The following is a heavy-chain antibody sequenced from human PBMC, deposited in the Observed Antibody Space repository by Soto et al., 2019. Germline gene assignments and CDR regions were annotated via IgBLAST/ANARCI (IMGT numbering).Heavy chain of an antibody. Sequence: SETLCLTCTVSGGSISSYDWSWIRQPPGKGLEWIGYIYYSGSTNYNPSLKSRVTISVDTSRNQFSLKLSSVTAADTAVYYCARQVGTFDAFDIWGQGTMVTVSS. CDR2: IYYSGST. CDR3: ARQVGTFDAFDI. D-gene: IGHD1-26*01. J-gene: IGHJ3*02. V-gene: IGHV4-59*08. CDR1: GGSISSYD.